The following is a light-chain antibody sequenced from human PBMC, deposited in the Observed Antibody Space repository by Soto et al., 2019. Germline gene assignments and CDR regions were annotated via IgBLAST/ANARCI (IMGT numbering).Light chain of an antibody. V-gene: IGLV1-44*01. CDR3: AAWDGRLNNVL. J-gene: IGLJ2*01. Sequence: QSVLTQPPSASGTPGQRVTISCSGSGSSIGTNTVNWYRQLPGPAPKLLIYGDNQRPSGVPDRFSGSKSGTSASLAISGLQSDDEAEYYCAAWDGRLNNVLFGGGTKLTVL. CDR2: GDN. CDR1: GSSIGTNT.